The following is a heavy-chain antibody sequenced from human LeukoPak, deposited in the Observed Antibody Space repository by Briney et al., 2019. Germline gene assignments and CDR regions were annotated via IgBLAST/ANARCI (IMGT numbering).Heavy chain of an antibody. CDR3: AGIRISWYFDL. CDR1: GFTFSHYW. CDR2: INSDGSNT. V-gene: IGHV3-74*01. Sequence: GGSLRLSCAASGFTFSHYWIHWVRQVPGKGLVWVSRINSDGSNTAYADSVKGRFTISRDNTKNTLFLQMNSLRAEDTAVYYCAGIRISWYFDLWGRGTLVTVSS. J-gene: IGHJ2*01.